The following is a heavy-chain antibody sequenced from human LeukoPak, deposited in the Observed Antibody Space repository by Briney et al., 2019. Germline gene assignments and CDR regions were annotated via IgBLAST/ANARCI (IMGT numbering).Heavy chain of an antibody. CDR2: ITGSGGAT. CDR1: GFTFSDYA. Sequence: SGGSLRLSCAASGFTFSDYAMTWVRQIPGKGLEGVSTITGSGGATYYAGSMKGRFTISRDNSKNTLYLQMNSLRAEDTAVYYCAKGTCSSITCYFDYWGQGTLVTVSS. J-gene: IGHJ4*02. CDR3: AKGTCSSITCYFDY. D-gene: IGHD2-2*01. V-gene: IGHV3-23*01.